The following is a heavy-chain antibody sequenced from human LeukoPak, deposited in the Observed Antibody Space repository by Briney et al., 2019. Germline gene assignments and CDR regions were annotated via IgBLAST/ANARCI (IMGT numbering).Heavy chain of an antibody. J-gene: IGHJ5*02. CDR3: ATDRAVVNWFDP. V-gene: IGHV1-24*01. CDR2: FDPKDGET. D-gene: IGHD4-23*01. Sequence: VASVKVSCKVSVYTLTELSMHWVRQAPGKGLEWMGGFDPKDGETIYAQKFQGRVTMTEDTSTDTAYMELSSLRSEDTAVYYCATDRAVVNWFDPWGQGTLVTVSS. CDR1: VYTLTELS.